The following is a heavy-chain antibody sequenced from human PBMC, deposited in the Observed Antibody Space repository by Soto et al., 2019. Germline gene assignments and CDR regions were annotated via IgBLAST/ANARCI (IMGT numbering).Heavy chain of an antibody. CDR2: VSWNSEIV. V-gene: IGHV3-9*01. Sequence: QLGGSLRLSCEASGFKFGDYAMHWVRQAPGKGLEWVSGVSWNSEIVGYADSVKGRFTISRDNAKNSLYLEMNSLRTEDTALYYCAKDRGPCSGNKCSSLYYYYGMDAWGQGTTVTVSS. D-gene: IGHD2-15*01. J-gene: IGHJ6*02. CDR1: GFKFGDYA. CDR3: AKDRGPCSGNKCSSLYYYYGMDA.